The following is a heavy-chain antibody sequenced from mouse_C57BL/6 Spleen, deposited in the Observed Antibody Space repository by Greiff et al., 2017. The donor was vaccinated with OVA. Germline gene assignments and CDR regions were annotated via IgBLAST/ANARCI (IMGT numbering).Heavy chain of an antibody. CDR1: GYTFTNFW. Sequence: VQLQQSGAELVRPGTSVKMSCKASGYTFTNFWIGWAKQRPGHGLEWIGDIYPGGGYTNYNEKFKGKATLTADKSSSTAYMQFSSLTSEDSAIYYCARIGDSSGYLDYWGQGTTLTVSS. J-gene: IGHJ2*01. D-gene: IGHD3-2*02. V-gene: IGHV1-63*01. CDR3: ARIGDSSGYLDY. CDR2: IYPGGGYT.